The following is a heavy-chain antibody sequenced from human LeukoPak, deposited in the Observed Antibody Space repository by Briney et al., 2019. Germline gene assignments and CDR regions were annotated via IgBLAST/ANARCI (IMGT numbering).Heavy chain of an antibody. CDR1: GFTFSSYS. Sequence: GGSLRLSCAASGFTFSSYSMNWVRQAPGKGLEWVSYISSSGSTIYYADSVKGRFTISRDNAKNSLYLQMNSLRAEDTAVYYCAREKAGDTAMVTYFDYWGQGTLVTVSS. V-gene: IGHV3-48*04. CDR2: ISSSGSTI. J-gene: IGHJ4*02. CDR3: AREKAGDTAMVTYFDY. D-gene: IGHD5-18*01.